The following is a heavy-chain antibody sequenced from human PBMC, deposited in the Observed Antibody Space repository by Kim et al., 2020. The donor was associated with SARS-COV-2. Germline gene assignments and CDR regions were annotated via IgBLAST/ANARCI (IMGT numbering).Heavy chain of an antibody. J-gene: IGHJ6*02. V-gene: IGHV3-30*04. Sequence: GGSLRLSCAASGFTFSSYAMHWVRQAPGKGLEWVAVISYDGSNKYYVDSVKGRFTISRDNSKNTLYLQMNSLRAEDTAVYYCVPDYGDYESSDYYYGMDVWGQGTTVTVSS. CDR3: VPDYGDYESSDYYYGMDV. CDR2: ISYDGSNK. CDR1: GFTFSSYA. D-gene: IGHD4-17*01.